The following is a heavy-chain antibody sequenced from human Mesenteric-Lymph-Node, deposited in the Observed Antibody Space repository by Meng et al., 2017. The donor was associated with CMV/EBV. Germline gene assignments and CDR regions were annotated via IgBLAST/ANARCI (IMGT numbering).Heavy chain of an antibody. CDR1: GVTVSRNY. CDR2: IYSGGTT. D-gene: IGHD3-3*02. V-gene: IGHV3-66*02. CDR3: ARSFLEFPVFFDY. Sequence: GESLKISCSASGVTVSRNYMTWVRQAPGKGLEWVSLIYSGGTTYYADSVKGRFTISRDNSRNTVYLQMNSLRPEDTAVYYCARSFLEFPVFFDYWGQGTLVTVSS. J-gene: IGHJ4*02.